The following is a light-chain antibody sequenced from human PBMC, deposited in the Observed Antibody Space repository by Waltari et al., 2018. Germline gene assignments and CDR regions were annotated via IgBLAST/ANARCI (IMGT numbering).Light chain of an antibody. CDR1: SSNVGTNV. V-gene: IGLV1-44*01. CDR2: RND. J-gene: IGLJ3*02. CDR3: AAWDDSLNGWWV. Sequence: QSVLSQPPSASGTPGQRVTISCSGRSSNVGTNVVNWYQPVQGTAPKLLIYRNDRRPAGGPARFAGAKDGSSASMAISGLQSEEEADYYCAAWDDSLNGWWVFGGGTKVTVL.